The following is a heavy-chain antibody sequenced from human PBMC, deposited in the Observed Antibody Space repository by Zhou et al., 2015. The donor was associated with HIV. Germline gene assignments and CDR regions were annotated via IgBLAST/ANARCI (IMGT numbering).Heavy chain of an antibody. D-gene: IGHD5-12*01. CDR3: AREGEGRMATVTFAFDV. J-gene: IGHJ3*01. CDR1: GGTFSSYT. Sequence: QVQLVQSGTEVKKPGSSVKVSCKASGGTFSSYTLSWVRQAPGQGFEWMGGITPMFGXANYAQKFQGRATITADESTRTTYMELKSLRSEDTAVYYCAREGEGRMATVTFAFDVWGQGTVVSVSS. V-gene: IGHV1-69*01. CDR2: ITPMFGXA.